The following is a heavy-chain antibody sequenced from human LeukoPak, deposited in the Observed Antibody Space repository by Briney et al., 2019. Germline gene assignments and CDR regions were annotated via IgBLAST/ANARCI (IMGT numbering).Heavy chain of an antibody. CDR3: AKERVNGDYVYYYYGIDV. Sequence: GGSLRLSCAASGFTFSRYGMHWVRQAPGKGLEWVAVTSSDGSNKHYADSVKGRFTISRDNSKNTLYLQMNSLRAEDTGVFYCAKERVNGDYVYYYYGIDVWGQGTTVTVS. V-gene: IGHV3-30*18. J-gene: IGHJ6*02. CDR1: GFTFSRYG. D-gene: IGHD4-17*01. CDR2: TSSDGSNK.